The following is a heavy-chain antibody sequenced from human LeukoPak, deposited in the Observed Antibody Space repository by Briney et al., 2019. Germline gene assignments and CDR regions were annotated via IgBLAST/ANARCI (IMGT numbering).Heavy chain of an antibody. J-gene: IGHJ5*02. CDR3: AKSGSSWYRGWFDT. D-gene: IGHD6-13*01. CDR1: GFTFSGYS. CDR2: ISRRSSFI. Sequence: GGSLRLSCAASGFTFSGYSMNWVRQAPGKGLEWVSSISRRSSFIYYADSVKGRFTISRDNAKNSLYLQMNSLRAEDTAVYYCAKSGSSWYRGWFDTWGEGTLVSVSS. V-gene: IGHV3-21*04.